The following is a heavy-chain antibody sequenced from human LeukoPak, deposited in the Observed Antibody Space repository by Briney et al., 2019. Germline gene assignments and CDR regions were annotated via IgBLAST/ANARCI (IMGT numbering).Heavy chain of an antibody. D-gene: IGHD3-22*01. V-gene: IGHV1-69*13. Sequence: ASVKVSCKASGGTFSSYAISWVRQAPGQGLEWMGGIIPIFGTANYAQKFQGRVTITADESTSTAYMGLSSLRSEDTAVYYCARARRYYDSSGYYYPFDYWGQGTLVTVSS. CDR2: IIPIFGTA. CDR3: ARARRYYDSSGYYYPFDY. CDR1: GGTFSSYA. J-gene: IGHJ4*02.